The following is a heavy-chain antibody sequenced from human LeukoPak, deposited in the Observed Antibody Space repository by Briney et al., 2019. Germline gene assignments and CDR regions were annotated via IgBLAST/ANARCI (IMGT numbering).Heavy chain of an antibody. Sequence: GGSLRLSCAASGFTVITNDMTWVRQAPGKGLECVSVLYSDGNTKYADSVQGRFTISRDNSKNTLYLEMNSLRPDDTAVYYCARGVEPLAANTLAYWGQGTLVTVSS. J-gene: IGHJ4*02. D-gene: IGHD1-14*01. V-gene: IGHV3-53*01. CDR1: GFTVITND. CDR3: ARGVEPLAANTLAY. CDR2: LYSDGNT.